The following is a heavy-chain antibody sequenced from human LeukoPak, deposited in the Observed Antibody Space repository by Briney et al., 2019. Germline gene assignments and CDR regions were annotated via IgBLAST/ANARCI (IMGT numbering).Heavy chain of an antibody. CDR1: GGSISSSNW. CDR3: ARTSLVRGFGY. V-gene: IGHV4-4*02. Sequence: SETLSLTCAVSGGSISSSNWWSWVRQPPGKGLELIGEIYHSGSTNYNPSLKSRVTISVDTSKNHFSLKLSSVTAADTAVYYCARTSLVRGFGYWGEGTLVTVSS. J-gene: IGHJ4*02. D-gene: IGHD3-10*01. CDR2: IYHSGST.